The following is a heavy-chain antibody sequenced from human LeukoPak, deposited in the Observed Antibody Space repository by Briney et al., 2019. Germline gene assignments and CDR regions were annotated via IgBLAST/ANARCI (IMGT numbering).Heavy chain of an antibody. CDR2: ISSNGDNT. CDR3: VKLASRLTQNSDY. CDR1: GFTFRGNA. Sequence: GGSLRLSCSTSGFTFRGNAMHWGRQAPGKGLEYVSGISSNGDNTTYADSVNGRFTISRDNSKNTLYIQMSSLRPEDTAVYYCVKLASRLTQNSDYWGQGTLVTPSS. D-gene: IGHD6-13*01. V-gene: IGHV3-64*05. J-gene: IGHJ4*02.